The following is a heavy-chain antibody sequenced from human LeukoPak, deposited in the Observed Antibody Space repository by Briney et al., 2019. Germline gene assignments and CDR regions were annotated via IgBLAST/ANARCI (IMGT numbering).Heavy chain of an antibody. CDR2: ISAYNGNT. J-gene: IGHJ4*02. Sequence: ASVKVSCKASGYTFTGYYMHWVRQAPGQGLEWMGWISAYNGNTNYAQKFQGRVTMTTDTSTSTAYMELRSLRSDDTAVYYCARGPAVAGRGRAFDYWGQGTLVTVSS. V-gene: IGHV1-18*04. CDR1: GYTFTGYY. D-gene: IGHD6-19*01. CDR3: ARGPAVAGRGRAFDY.